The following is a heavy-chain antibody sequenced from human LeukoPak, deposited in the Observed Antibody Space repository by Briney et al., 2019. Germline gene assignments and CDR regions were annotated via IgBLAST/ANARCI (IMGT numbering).Heavy chain of an antibody. CDR3: ARTPGGGGSYYFDY. CDR1: GGSISSYY. CDR2: IYYSGST. J-gene: IGHJ4*02. Sequence: SETLSLTCTVSGGSISSYYWSWIRQPPGKGLEWIGYIYYSGSTNYNPSLKSRVTISVDTSKNQFSLKLSSVTAADTAVYYCARTPGGGGSYYFDYWGQGTLVTVSS. V-gene: IGHV4-59*08. D-gene: IGHD1-26*01.